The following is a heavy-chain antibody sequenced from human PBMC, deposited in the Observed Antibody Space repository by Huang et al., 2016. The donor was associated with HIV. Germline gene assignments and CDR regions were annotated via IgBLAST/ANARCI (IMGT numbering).Heavy chain of an antibody. D-gene: IGHD5-18*01. CDR3: ARAKDTWDAYDI. CDR1: GFPFNNHA. Sequence: QVQLVESGGGVVQPGRSLRVSCAASGFPFNNHAMHWVRPAPGKGLDWCAVISNDGSNNYYADSVKGRFTISRDSSKSTLFLHMTSLRTEDTAVYYCARAKDTWDAYDIWGQGTMVIVSS. J-gene: IGHJ3*02. V-gene: IGHV3-30-3*01. CDR2: ISNDGSNN.